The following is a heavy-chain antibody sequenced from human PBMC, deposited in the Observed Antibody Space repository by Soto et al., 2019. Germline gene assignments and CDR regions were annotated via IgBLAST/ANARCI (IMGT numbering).Heavy chain of an antibody. CDR3: ARAVIVVVPAADQFDY. CDR2: IYYSGST. Sequence: QVQLQESGPGLVKPSQTLSVTCTVSGGSISSGGYYWSWIRLHPGKGLEWIEYIYYSGSTYYNPSLKSRVTISVDTSKNQFSLKLSSVTAADTAVYYCARAVIVVVPAADQFDYWGQGTLVTVSS. V-gene: IGHV4-31*03. J-gene: IGHJ4*02. D-gene: IGHD2-2*01. CDR1: GGSISSGGYY.